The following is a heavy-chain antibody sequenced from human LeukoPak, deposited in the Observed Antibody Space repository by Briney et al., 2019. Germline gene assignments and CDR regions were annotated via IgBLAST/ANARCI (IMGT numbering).Heavy chain of an antibody. CDR2: IYTSGST. V-gene: IGHV4-61*02. CDR1: GGSISSSSYY. J-gene: IGHJ5*02. D-gene: IGHD6-13*01. CDR3: ARDTAGWFDP. Sequence: SETLSLTCTVSGGSISSSSYYWSWIRQPAGKGLEWIGRIYTSGSTNYNPSLKSRVTMSVDTSKNQFSLKLSSVTAADTAVYYCARDTAGWFDPWGQGTLVTVSS.